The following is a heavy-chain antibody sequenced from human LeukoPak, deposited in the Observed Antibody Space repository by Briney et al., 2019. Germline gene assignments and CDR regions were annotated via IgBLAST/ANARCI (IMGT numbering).Heavy chain of an antibody. J-gene: IGHJ6*03. CDR2: IYSGGST. Sequence: GGSLRLSCAASGFTVSSNYMSWVRQAPGKGLEWVSVIYSGGSTYYADSVKGRFTISRDISKNTLYLQMNSLRAEDTAVYYCARAPPYNWNYLKYYYYMDVWGKGTTVTVSS. CDR1: GFTVSSNY. CDR3: ARAPPYNWNYLKYYYYMDV. D-gene: IGHD1-7*01. V-gene: IGHV3-66*01.